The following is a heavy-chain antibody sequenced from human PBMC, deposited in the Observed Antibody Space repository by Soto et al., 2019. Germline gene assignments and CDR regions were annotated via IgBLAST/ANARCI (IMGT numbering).Heavy chain of an antibody. Sequence: GSLRLSCAASGLTFSGSAMHWDRQASGKGLEWVGRIRSKANSYATAYAASVKGRFTISRDDSKNTAYLQMNSLKTEDTAVYYCTSELYYYDSSGYLNWGQGTLVTVSS. D-gene: IGHD3-22*01. CDR2: IRSKANSYAT. CDR1: GLTFSGSA. V-gene: IGHV3-73*01. CDR3: TSELYYYDSSGYLN. J-gene: IGHJ4*02.